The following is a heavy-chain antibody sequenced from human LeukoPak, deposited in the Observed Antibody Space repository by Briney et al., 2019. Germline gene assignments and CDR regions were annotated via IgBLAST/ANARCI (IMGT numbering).Heavy chain of an antibody. CDR2: ITSSGTDM. V-gene: IGHV3-21*01. J-gene: IGHJ4*02. Sequence: GGSLRLSCVASGFTFGTYYMHWVRQAPGKGLEWVSCITSSGTDMYYADSVRGRFTISRDNAKNSLYLEINSLRVEDTAVYYCARDAYNSYDYWGQGTLVTVSS. CDR1: GFTFGTYY. D-gene: IGHD5-24*01. CDR3: ARDAYNSYDY.